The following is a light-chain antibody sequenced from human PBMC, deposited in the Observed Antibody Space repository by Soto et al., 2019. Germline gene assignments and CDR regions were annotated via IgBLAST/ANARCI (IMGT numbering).Light chain of an antibody. CDR3: QQYNSYSWT. V-gene: IGKV1-5*01. Sequence: DIRMTQSPSTRSTSVGDRVTITCRASQNIRGWLAWYQQKPGKAPKLLIYDASTLESGVPSRFSGSGSGTELTLTSSSLQPDDFATYYCQQYNSYSWTFGQGTTVAIK. J-gene: IGKJ1*01. CDR1: QNIRGW. CDR2: DAS.